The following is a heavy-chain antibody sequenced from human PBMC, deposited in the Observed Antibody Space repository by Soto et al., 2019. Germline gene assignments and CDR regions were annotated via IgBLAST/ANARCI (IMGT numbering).Heavy chain of an antibody. CDR1: GFTFSSYS. V-gene: IGHV3-48*01. CDR3: ARDSLYDFWTFDY. D-gene: IGHD3-3*01. J-gene: IGHJ4*02. Sequence: GESLKISCAASGFTFSSYSMNWVRQAPGKGLEWVSYISSSSSTIYYADSVKGRFTISRDNAKNSLYLQMNSLRAEDTAVYYCARDSLYDFWTFDYWGQGTLVTVSS. CDR2: ISSSSSTI.